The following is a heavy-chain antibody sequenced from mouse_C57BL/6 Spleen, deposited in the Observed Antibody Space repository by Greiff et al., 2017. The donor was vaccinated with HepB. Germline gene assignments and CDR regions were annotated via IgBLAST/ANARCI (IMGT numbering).Heavy chain of an antibody. D-gene: IGHD2-2*01. V-gene: IGHV5-9*01. CDR1: GFTFSSYT. CDR3: ARYGYDVNYYAMDY. Sequence: EVKLVESGGGLVKPGGSLKLSCAASGFTFSSYTMSWVRQTPEKRLEWVATISGGGGNTYYPDSVKGRFTISRDNAKNTLYLQMSSLRSEDTALYYCARYGYDVNYYAMDYWGQGTSVTVSS. CDR2: ISGGGGNT. J-gene: IGHJ4*01.